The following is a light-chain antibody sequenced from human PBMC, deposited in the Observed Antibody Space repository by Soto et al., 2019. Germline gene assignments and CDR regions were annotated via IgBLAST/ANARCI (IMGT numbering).Light chain of an antibody. CDR2: GAS. CDR3: QQYNNWPPIT. V-gene: IGKV3-15*01. Sequence: EVVMTQSPATLSVSTGERATLSCRASQSVSSNLAWYQQKPGQAPRLLIYGASTRATGIPARFSGSGSGTEFTPTISSLQSEDFAVYYCQQYNNWPPITFGQGTRLEIK. CDR1: QSVSSN. J-gene: IGKJ5*01.